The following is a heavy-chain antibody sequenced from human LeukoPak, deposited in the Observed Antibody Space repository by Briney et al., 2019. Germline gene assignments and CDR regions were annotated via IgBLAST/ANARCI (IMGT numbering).Heavy chain of an antibody. CDR3: ARHGRGWELLGKYYFDL. V-gene: IGHV4-59*08. D-gene: IGHD1-26*01. CDR1: SGSISSYN. J-gene: IGHJ2*01. Sequence: PSETLFLTCTVSSGSISSYNWSWIWQPPRKGLEWIGYIYYSGTTNYNPSLKSRVTISVDTSKNQFFLRLSSVTAADTAVYSCARHGRGWELLGKYYFDLWGRGTLVTVSS. CDR2: IYYSGTT.